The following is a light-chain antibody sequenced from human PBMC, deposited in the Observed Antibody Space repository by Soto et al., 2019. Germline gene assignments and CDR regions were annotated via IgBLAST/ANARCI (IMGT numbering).Light chain of an antibody. CDR2: EVS. CDR3: SSYGGSHNFV. J-gene: IGLJ3*02. CDR1: SSDVGGYNY. Sequence: QSALTQPPSASGSPGQSVTISCTGTSSDVGGYNYVSWYQHHPGRAPKLMIYEVSERPSGVPDRFSGSKSGNTASLTVSGLQAEDEADYYCSSYGGSHNFVFGGGTKLTVL. V-gene: IGLV2-8*01.